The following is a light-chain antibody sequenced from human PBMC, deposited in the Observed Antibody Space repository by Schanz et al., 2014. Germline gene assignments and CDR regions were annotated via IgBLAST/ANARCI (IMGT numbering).Light chain of an antibody. V-gene: IGLV1-40*01. CDR2: STN. CDR1: SSNLGASYD. Sequence: QSVLTQPPSVSGAPGQRVTISCTGSSSNLGASYDVQWYQQLPGTAPKLLIHSTNQRPSGVPDRFSGSKSGNTASLTVSGLQAEDEADYYCSSFAGHKVFGGGTKLTVL. J-gene: IGLJ2*01. CDR3: SSFAGHKV.